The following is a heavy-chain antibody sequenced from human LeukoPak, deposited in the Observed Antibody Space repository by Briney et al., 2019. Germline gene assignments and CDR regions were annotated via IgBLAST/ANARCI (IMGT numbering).Heavy chain of an antibody. CDR3: ASIAAAGSRDY. Sequence: PGGSLRLSCAAAGLTFSSYWMSWVRQAPGKGLEWVSAISGSGGSTYYADSVKGRFTISRDNSRNTLYLQMNSLRAEDTAVYYCASIAAAGSRDYWGQGTLVTVSS. J-gene: IGHJ4*02. V-gene: IGHV3-23*01. CDR2: ISGSGGST. D-gene: IGHD6-13*01. CDR1: GLTFSSYW.